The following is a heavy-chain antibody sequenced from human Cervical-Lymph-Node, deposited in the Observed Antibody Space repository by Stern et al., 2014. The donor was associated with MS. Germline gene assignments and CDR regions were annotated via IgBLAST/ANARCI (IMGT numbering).Heavy chain of an antibody. CDR2: IGTAGET. D-gene: IGHD2-15*01. CDR3: ARGTHCSGGSCYSSDYFDY. CDR1: GFTFSSYD. V-gene: IGHV3-13*01. Sequence: MQLVQSGGGLVQPGGSLRLSCAASGFTFSSYDMHWVRQATGKGLEWVSAIGTAGETYSSGPQKGGFTIAREKAQNALLLPKYTLRAGDTAVYYCARGTHCSGGSCYSSDYFDYWGQGTLVTVSS. J-gene: IGHJ4*02.